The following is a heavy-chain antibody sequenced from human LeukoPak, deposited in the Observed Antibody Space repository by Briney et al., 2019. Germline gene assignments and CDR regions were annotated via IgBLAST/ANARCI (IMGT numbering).Heavy chain of an antibody. D-gene: IGHD3-16*01. V-gene: IGHV3-74*01. CDR1: GVTFGTSV. Sequence: GGSVSHSYTSAGVTFGTSVVSWGRQATGKGLEWVSRIKSDGSETLYADSVKGRFTISRDNAKNTLYLQMNSLRAEDSAVYYCARVRMGDDFNPFDYWGQGTLVTVSS. J-gene: IGHJ4*02. CDR3: ARVRMGDDFNPFDY. CDR2: IKSDGSET.